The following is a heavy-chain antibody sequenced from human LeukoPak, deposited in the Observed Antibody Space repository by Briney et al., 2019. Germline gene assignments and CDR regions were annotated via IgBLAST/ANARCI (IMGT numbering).Heavy chain of an antibody. D-gene: IGHD2-2*02. CDR3: AKFGRHCSSTSCYTFLRAAFDI. CDR2: ISGSGGST. V-gene: IGHV3-23*01. J-gene: IGHJ3*02. CDR1: GFTFSSYA. Sequence: GGSLRLSCAASGFTFSSYAMSWVRQAPGKGLEWVSAISGSGGSTYYADSVKGRFTISRDNSKNTLYLQMNSLRAEDTAVYYCAKFGRHCSSTSCYTFLRAAFDIWGQGTMVTVSS.